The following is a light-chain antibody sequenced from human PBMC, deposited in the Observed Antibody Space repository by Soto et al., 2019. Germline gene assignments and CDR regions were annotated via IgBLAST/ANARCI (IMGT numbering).Light chain of an antibody. CDR3: CSYAGDSTWV. J-gene: IGLJ3*02. CDR1: SSDVGNYNL. Sequence: QSALTQPASVSGSPGQSITISCTGTSSDVGNYNLVSWYQQHPGEAPKLLIYEGSKRPSGVSNRFSGSKFRNTASLTISGLQAEDEVDYYCCSYAGDSTWVFGGGTKLTVL. V-gene: IGLV2-23*01. CDR2: EGS.